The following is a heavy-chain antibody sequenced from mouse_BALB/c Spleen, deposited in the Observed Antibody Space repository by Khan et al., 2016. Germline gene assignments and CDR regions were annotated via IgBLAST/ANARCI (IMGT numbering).Heavy chain of an antibody. D-gene: IGHD1-2*01. CDR2: IKPGCGST. V-gene: IGHV1-54*01. J-gene: IGHJ3*01. CDR1: GYDFTNYL. CDR3: ARSYYGYGFAY. Sequence: VQLQESGAELVRPGTSVKVSCKASGYDFTNYLIEWIKQRPGQGLEWIGVIKPGCGSTNYNEKFKDMATMTADKSSSTAYLQLSSLTSDDSAVYFCARSYYGYGFAYWGQGTLVTVSA.